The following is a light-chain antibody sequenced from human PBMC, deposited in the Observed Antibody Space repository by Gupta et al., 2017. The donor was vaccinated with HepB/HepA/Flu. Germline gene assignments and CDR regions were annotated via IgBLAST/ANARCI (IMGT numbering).Light chain of an antibody. V-gene: IGKV1-9*01. CDR1: QAINSY. CDR3: QHINSYPIT. CDR2: TAS. J-gene: IGKJ5*01. Sequence: DIQLTQSPSFLSASVGDRVTITCRASQAINSYLIWYQQKPGKAPNLLIYTASTLQGGVPSRFSGSGSGTEFTLTISSLQPEDFATYYCQHINSYPITFGQGTRLDIK.